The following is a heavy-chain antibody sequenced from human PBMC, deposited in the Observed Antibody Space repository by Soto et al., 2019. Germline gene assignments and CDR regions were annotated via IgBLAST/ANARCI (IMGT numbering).Heavy chain of an antibody. Sequence: PSETLSLPCAVSAGSISTTNWYVWVRQPPRMRLEWLGEIYHTGTTTYNPSLKSRVTMSVDTSKNKFSLMVCFLTAADTAVYDCGASTASTNGLDVWGPGARVTVAS. J-gene: IGHJ6*02. CDR3: GASTASTNGLDV. V-gene: IGHV4-4*02. CDR2: IYHTGTT. D-gene: IGHD2-21*02. CDR1: AGSISTTNW.